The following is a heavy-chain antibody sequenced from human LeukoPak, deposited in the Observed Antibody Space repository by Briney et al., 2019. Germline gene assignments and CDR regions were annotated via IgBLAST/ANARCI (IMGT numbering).Heavy chain of an antibody. CDR3: VTPRSWELSDMAV. CDR1: GFSISSNYY. V-gene: IGHV4-38-2*02. CDR2: VYHSGSA. Sequence: SETLSLTCSVSGFSISSNYYWGWVRQPPGKGLGWIGSVYHSGSAYYNPSLESRVTISVDTSKNQVSLKLNSLTAADTAVYYCVTPRSWELSDMAVWGKGTTVTVSS. D-gene: IGHD1-26*01. J-gene: IGHJ6*03.